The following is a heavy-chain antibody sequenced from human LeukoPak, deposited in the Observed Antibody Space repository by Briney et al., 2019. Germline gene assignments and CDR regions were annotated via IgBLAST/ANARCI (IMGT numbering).Heavy chain of an antibody. CDR2: MSYIGIT. V-gene: IGHV4-59*12. J-gene: IGHJ4*02. D-gene: IGHD3-22*01. CDR3: ARDSYYDSSGYYWYFDY. Sequence: PSETLSLTCTVSGDSMRSYYWSWIRQPPGQGLEWIGYMSYIGITNYNPSLKSRVTISVDRSKNQFSLKLSSVTAADTAVYYCARDSYYDSSGYYWYFDYWGQGTLVTVSS. CDR1: GDSMRSYY.